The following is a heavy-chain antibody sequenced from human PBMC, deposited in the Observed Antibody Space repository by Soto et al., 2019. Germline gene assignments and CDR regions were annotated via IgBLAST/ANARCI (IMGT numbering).Heavy chain of an antibody. CDR1: GFTFSTYS. J-gene: IGHJ4*02. D-gene: IGHD3-22*01. CDR2: ISSSSSTI. V-gene: IGHV3-48*01. CDR3: ERPTYYYDSSGPTGY. Sequence: WGSLRLSCAASGFTFSTYSMNWVRQAPGKGLEWVSYISSSSSTIFYTDSVKGRFTVSRDNAKNSLYLQMNSLRVEDTAVYYCERPTYYYDSSGPTGYWGQGTLVTVSS.